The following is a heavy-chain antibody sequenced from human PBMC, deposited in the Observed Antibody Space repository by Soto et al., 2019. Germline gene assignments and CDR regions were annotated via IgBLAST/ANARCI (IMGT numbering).Heavy chain of an antibody. J-gene: IGHJ3*02. CDR2: ISGSGGST. Sequence: GGSLRLSCAASGFTFSSYAMSWVRQAPGKGLEWVSAISGSGGSTYYADSVKGRFTISRENSKNTLYLQMNSLRAEETAVYYCAKGITGGVTMVRGSSAFDIWGQGTMVTVSS. V-gene: IGHV3-23*01. CDR3: AKGITGGVTMVRGSSAFDI. CDR1: GFTFSSYA. D-gene: IGHD3-10*01.